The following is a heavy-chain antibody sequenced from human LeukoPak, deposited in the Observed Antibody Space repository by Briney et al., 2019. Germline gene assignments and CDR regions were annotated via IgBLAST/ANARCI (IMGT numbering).Heavy chain of an antibody. D-gene: IGHD3-10*02. CDR3: AELGITMIGGV. CDR2: ISGSGGTT. Sequence: PGGSLRLSCAASGFTFSSYAMRWVRQAPGKGLEWVSGISGSGGTTYYADSVKGRFTISRDNAKNSLYLQMNSLRAEDTAVYYCAELGITMIGGVWGKGTTVTISS. V-gene: IGHV3-23*01. CDR1: GFTFSSYA. J-gene: IGHJ6*04.